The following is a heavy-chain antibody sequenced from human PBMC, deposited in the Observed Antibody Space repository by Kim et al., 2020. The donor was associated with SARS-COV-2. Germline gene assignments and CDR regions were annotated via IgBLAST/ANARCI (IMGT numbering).Heavy chain of an antibody. Sequence: YYSPSHKSRVTMSADTSKSQFSLRLSSVTAEDTAVYYCARIYSSNFYLDVWGKGTSVTVSS. J-gene: IGHJ6*03. D-gene: IGHD2-15*01. CDR3: ARIYSSNFYLDV. V-gene: IGHV4-39*01.